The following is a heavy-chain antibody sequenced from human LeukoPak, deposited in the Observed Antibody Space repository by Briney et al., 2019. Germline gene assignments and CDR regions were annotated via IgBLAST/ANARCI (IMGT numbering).Heavy chain of an antibody. CDR3: ARQTGSGLFILP. J-gene: IGHJ4*02. CDR1: GGSISSSSYY. Sequence: PSETLSLTCTVSGGSISSSSYYWGWIRQPPGKGLEWIGSIYYSGSTYYNSSLKSRVTISIDTSANLFSLKLNSVTAADTAFYFCARQTGSGLFILPGGQGTLVTVSS. D-gene: IGHD3-10*01. CDR2: IYYSGST. V-gene: IGHV4-39*01.